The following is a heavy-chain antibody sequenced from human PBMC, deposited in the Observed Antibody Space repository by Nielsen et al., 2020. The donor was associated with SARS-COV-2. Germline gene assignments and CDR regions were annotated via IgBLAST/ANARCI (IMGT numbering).Heavy chain of an antibody. CDR1: GYTFTSYG. D-gene: IGHD3-3*01. J-gene: IGHJ6*02. Sequence: ASVKVSCKASGYTFTSYGISWVRQAPGQGLEWMGRISTYSGDTKYGEKFQDRVILTTDRSTSTVYMEMRGLGSDDTAMYYCAREDYTTSLTYYHGMDVWGQGTTILVSS. CDR2: ISTYSGDT. CDR3: AREDYTTSLTYYHGMDV. V-gene: IGHV1-18*01.